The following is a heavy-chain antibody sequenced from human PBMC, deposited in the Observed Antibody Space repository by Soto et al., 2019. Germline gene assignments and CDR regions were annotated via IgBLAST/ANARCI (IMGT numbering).Heavy chain of an antibody. V-gene: IGHV4-4*02. Sequence: SETLSLTCAVSGGSISSSNWWSWVRQPPGKGLEWIGEIDHSGSTNYNPSLKSRVTISVDKSKNQFSLNLSSVTAADTAVYYCARDRITIFGVVISGSWYYGMDVWRQGTTVTVSS. CDR1: GGSISSSNW. D-gene: IGHD3-3*01. J-gene: IGHJ6*02. CDR3: ARDRITIFGVVISGSWYYGMDV. CDR2: IDHSGST.